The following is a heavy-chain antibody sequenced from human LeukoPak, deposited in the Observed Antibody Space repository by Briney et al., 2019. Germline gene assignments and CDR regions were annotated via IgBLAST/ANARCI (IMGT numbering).Heavy chain of an antibody. CDR2: ISWNSGSI. Sequence: PGGSLRLSCAASGFTFSSYWMHWVRQAPGKGLEWVSGISWNSGSIGYADSVKGRFTISRDNAKNSLYLQMNSLRAEDTAVYYCARDRGGDYGSESWGQGTLVTVSS. J-gene: IGHJ5*02. CDR3: ARDRGGDYGSES. V-gene: IGHV3-9*01. CDR1: GFTFSSYW. D-gene: IGHD3-10*01.